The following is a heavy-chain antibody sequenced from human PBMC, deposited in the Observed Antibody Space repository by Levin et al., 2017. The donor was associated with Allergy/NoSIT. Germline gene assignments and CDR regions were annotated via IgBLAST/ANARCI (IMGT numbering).Heavy chain of an antibody. CDR1: GYTFTGYC. Sequence: ASVKVSCKASGYTFTGYCMHWVRQAPGQGLEWMGIINPSGGGTTYAQKFQGRVTMTRDTSTSTVYMVLSSLTSEDTAVYYCARDVGSYYFFYWGQGTLVTVSS. V-gene: IGHV1-46*01. CDR3: ARDVGSYYFFY. D-gene: IGHD3-22*01. J-gene: IGHJ4*02. CDR2: INPSGGGT.